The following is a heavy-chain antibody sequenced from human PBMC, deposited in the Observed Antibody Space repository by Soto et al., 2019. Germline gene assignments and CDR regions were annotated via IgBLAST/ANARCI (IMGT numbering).Heavy chain of an antibody. CDR2: IVVGSGNT. CDR1: GFTFTSSA. D-gene: IGHD3-10*01. CDR3: AAGGVRGISLGAFDI. Sequence: GASVKVSCKASGFTFTSSAVQWVRQARGQRLEWIGWIVVGSGNTNYAQKFQERVTITRDMSTSTAYMELSSLRSEDTAVYYCAAGGVRGISLGAFDIWGQGTMVTVSS. J-gene: IGHJ3*02. V-gene: IGHV1-58*01.